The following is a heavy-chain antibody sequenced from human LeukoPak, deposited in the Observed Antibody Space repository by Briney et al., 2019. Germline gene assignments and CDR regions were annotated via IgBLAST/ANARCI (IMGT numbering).Heavy chain of an antibody. J-gene: IGHJ5*02. D-gene: IGHD6-13*01. CDR1: GFTFSSHA. V-gene: IGHV3-23*01. CDR2: IGDDVVST. CDR3: AKSIRPLLRYIAAAALGP. Sequence: PGGSLRLSCAASGFTFSSHAMSWVRQAPGKGLEWVSAIGDDVVSTYYADSVKGRFTISRDNSKNTLYLQMNSLRAENTAVYYCAKSIRPLLRYIAAAALGPWGQGTLVTVSS.